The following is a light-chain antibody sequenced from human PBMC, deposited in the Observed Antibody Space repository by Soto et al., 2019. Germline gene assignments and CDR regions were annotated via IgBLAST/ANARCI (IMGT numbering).Light chain of an antibody. J-gene: IGKJ4*01. CDR3: QQSYVAPLA. CDR1: QSINSH. CDR2: AAS. Sequence: DIQMTQSPSSLSAFVGDRVTITCRASQSINSHLKWYQQKPGKAPKLLINAASSLQSGVPSRFSGSGSGTDFTLTISSLQPEDSATYYCQQSYVAPLAFGGGTKVEI. V-gene: IGKV1-39*01.